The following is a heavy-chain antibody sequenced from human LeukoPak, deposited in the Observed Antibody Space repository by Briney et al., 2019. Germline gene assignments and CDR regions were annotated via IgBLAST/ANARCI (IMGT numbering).Heavy chain of an antibody. J-gene: IGHJ3*02. D-gene: IGHD2-8*01. V-gene: IGHV1-69*05. CDR1: GYTFTSYY. CDR3: ARDLSRTIWPYGAFDI. CDR2: IIPIFGTA. Sequence: ASVKVSCKASGYTFTSYYMHWVRQAPGQGLEWMGRIIPIFGTANYAQKFQGRVTITTDESTSTAYMELSSLRSEDTAVYYCARDLSRTIWPYGAFDIWGQGTMVTVSS.